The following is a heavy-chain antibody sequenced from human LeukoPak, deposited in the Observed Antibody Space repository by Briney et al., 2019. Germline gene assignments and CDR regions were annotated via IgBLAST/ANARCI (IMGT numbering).Heavy chain of an antibody. CDR3: ARARGRGYSYGYDLDY. CDR1: GGTFSSYA. V-gene: IGHV1-69*05. D-gene: IGHD5-18*01. CDR2: IIPIFGTA. Sequence: SVKVSCKASGGTFSSYAISWVRQAPGQGLEWMGRIIPIFGTANYAQKFQGRVTITTDESTSTAYMELSSLRSEDTAVYYCARARGRGYSYGYDLDYWGQGTLVTVSS. J-gene: IGHJ4*02.